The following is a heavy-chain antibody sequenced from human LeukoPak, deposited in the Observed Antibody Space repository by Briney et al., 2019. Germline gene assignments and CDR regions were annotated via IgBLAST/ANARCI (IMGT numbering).Heavy chain of an antibody. V-gene: IGHV3-30*03. J-gene: IGHJ4*02. CDR3: AREKTEWELLRYYFDY. Sequence: GGSLRLSCAASGFTFSSYGMHWVCQAPGKGLEWVAVISYDGSNKYYADSVKGRFTISRDNSKNTLYLQMNSLRAEDTAVYYCAREKTEWELLRYYFDYWGQGTLVTVSS. CDR1: GFTFSSYG. D-gene: IGHD1-26*01. CDR2: ISYDGSNK.